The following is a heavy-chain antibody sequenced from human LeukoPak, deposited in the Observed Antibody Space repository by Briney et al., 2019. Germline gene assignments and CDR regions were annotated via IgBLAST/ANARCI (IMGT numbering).Heavy chain of an antibody. CDR2: VNRDGSET. Sequence: PGGSLRLSCAASGFALSSHWMTWVRQVPGRGPEWVANVNRDGSETYYLDSVKGRFTISKDNAKNSLYLQMNSLSADDTATYYCAKGGDVAVVPAAGPYYAMDVWGQGTTVTVSS. J-gene: IGHJ6*02. D-gene: IGHD2-2*01. CDR1: GFALSSHW. CDR3: AKGGDVAVVPAAGPYYAMDV. V-gene: IGHV3-7*03.